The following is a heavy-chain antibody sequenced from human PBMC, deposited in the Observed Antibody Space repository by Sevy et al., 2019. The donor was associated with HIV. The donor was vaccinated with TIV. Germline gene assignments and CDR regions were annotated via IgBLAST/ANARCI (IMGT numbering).Heavy chain of an antibody. D-gene: IGHD3-9*01. J-gene: IGHJ3*02. CDR1: GYSISSAYS. CDR3: SSFGRLIIINDDTFEI. V-gene: IGHV4-38-2*02. Sequence: SETLSLTCTVSGYSISSAYSWGWIRQPPGKGLEWIANIYHDGSTYFNPSLNSRVTISIDTSKNQFSLKLSSVTAADTAVYYCSSFGRLIIINDDTFEIWGQGTMVTVSS. CDR2: IYHDGST.